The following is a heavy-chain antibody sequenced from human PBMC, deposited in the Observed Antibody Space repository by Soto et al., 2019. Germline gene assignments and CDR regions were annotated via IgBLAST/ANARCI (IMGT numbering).Heavy chain of an antibody. CDR1: GYRFPDYH. Sequence: AAVKVSCKASGYRFPDYHIHWVRQAPGQGLEWLGLINPKSGGTSTAQKFQGWVTMTTDTSISTASMELTRLTSDDTAIYYCARGDSTDCSNGVCSFFYNHDMDVWGQGTTVTVSS. CDR2: INPKSGGT. CDR3: ARGDSTDCSNGVCSFFYNHDMDV. V-gene: IGHV1-2*04. J-gene: IGHJ6*02. D-gene: IGHD2-8*01.